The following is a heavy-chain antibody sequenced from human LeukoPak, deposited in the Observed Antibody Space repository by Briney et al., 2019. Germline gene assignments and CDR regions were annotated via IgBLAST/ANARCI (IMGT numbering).Heavy chain of an antibody. CDR1: GGSISSSSYY. CDR3: ARLGDGEQQLVNWFDP. V-gene: IGHV4-39*01. CDR2: IYYSGST. J-gene: IGHJ5*02. Sequence: SETLSLTCTVSGGSISSSSYYWGWIRQPPGKGLEWIGSIYYSGSTYYNPSLKSRVTISVDTSKNQFSLKLSSVTAADTAVYYRARLGDGEQQLVNWFDPWGQGTLVTVSS. D-gene: IGHD6-13*01.